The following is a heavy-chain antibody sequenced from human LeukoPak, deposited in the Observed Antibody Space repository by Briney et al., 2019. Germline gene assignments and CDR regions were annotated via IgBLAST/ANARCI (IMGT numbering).Heavy chain of an antibody. V-gene: IGHV3-9*01. CDR2: ISWNSGSI. CDR1: GFTFDDYA. Sequence: GRSLRLSCAASGFTFDDYAMHWVRQAPGKGLEWVSGISWNSGSIGYADSVKGRFTISRDNAKNSLYLQMNSLRAEDTALYYCAKDRYSGSLYYFDYWGQGTLVTVSS. J-gene: IGHJ4*02. CDR3: AKDRYSGSLYYFDY. D-gene: IGHD1-26*01.